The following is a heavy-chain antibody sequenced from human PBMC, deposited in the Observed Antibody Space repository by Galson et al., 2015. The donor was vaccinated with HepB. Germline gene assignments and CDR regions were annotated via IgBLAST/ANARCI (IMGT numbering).Heavy chain of an antibody. CDR1: GFTFSDYD. V-gene: IGHV3-74*01. J-gene: IGHJ6*03. Sequence: SLRLSCAASGFTFSDYDMHWVRQAPGKGLVWVSRINDDGSSTNYADSVKGRFTISRDNAKNRLYLQMNSLRAEDTAVYYCANGGRAARRDYHYYMDVWGKGTTVTVSS. CDR2: INDDGSST. CDR3: ANGGRAARRDYHYYMDV. D-gene: IGHD6-6*01.